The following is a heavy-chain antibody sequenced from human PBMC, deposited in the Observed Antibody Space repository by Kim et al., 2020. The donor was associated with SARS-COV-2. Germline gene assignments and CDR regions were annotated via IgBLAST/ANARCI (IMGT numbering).Heavy chain of an antibody. J-gene: IGHJ6*02. D-gene: IGHD3-9*01. V-gene: IGHV3-30*18. CDR3: AKDLQYYDILNGDYMRVPYYDDGRDV. CDR1: GFTFSSYG. Sequence: GGSLRLSCAASGFTFSSYGMHWVRQAPGKGLEWVAVISYDGSNKYYADSVKGRFTISRDNSKNTLYLQMNSLRAEDTAVYYCAKDLQYYDILNGDYMRVPYYDDGRDVWGQGTTVTVSS. CDR2: ISYDGSNK.